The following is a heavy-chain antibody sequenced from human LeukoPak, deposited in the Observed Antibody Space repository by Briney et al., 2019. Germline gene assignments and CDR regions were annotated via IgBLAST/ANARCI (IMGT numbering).Heavy chain of an antibody. J-gene: IGHJ4*02. CDR1: GGSFSDYY. CDR2: INHSGST. Sequence: SETLSLTCAVYGGSFSDYYWTWIRQTLGKGLEWIGEINHSGSTNYSPSLKSRVTISVDTSKNQFSLKLSSVTAADTAVYYCARGRQYYCDRRGGFDYWGQGTLVTVSS. D-gene: IGHD3-22*01. V-gene: IGHV4-34*01. CDR3: ARGRQYYCDRRGGFDY.